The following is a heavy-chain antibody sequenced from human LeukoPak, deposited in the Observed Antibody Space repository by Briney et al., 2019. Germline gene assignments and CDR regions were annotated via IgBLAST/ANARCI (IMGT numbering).Heavy chain of an antibody. CDR2: INPNCCGT. CDR3: ARDIVRGVITTYYYYYYMDV. J-gene: IGHJ6*03. D-gene: IGHD3-10*01. CDR1: GYTLTGYY. V-gene: IGHV1-2*02. Sequence: ASVKVSCKACGYTLTGYYIHGVRQAPGQGREGMGWINPNCCGTNYAQEFQGRVTMTRDTSISTAYMELSRLRSDDTAVYYCARDIVRGVITTYYYYYYMDVWGEGTTVTVSS.